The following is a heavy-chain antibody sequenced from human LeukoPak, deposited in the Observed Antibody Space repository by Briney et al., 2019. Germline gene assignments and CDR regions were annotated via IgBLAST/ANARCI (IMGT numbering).Heavy chain of an antibody. CDR2: IWDDGSNK. D-gene: IGHD3-10*01. V-gene: IGHV3-33*01. CDR1: EFTFSHYG. Sequence: GGSLRLSCAASEFTFSHYGMHWVRQAPGKGLEWVAVIWDDGSNKYYADSVKGRFTISRDNSRNTVYLQMNSLRAEDTAVYYCARGWSGIYHRYLDYWGQGTLVTVSS. CDR3: ARGWSGIYHRYLDY. J-gene: IGHJ4*02.